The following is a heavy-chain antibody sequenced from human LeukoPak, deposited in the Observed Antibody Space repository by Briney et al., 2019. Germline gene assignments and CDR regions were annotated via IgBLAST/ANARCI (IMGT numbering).Heavy chain of an antibody. V-gene: IGHV1-69*04. CDR2: IIPILGIA. CDR1: GGTFSSYA. D-gene: IGHD3-22*01. Sequence: SVKVSCKASGGTFSSYATSWVRQAPGQGLEWMGRIIPILGIANYAQKFQGRVTITADKSTSTAYMELSSLRSEDTAVYYCATNSLITMIVVVFFDPDAFDIWGQGTMVTVSS. J-gene: IGHJ3*02. CDR3: ATNSLITMIVVVFFDPDAFDI.